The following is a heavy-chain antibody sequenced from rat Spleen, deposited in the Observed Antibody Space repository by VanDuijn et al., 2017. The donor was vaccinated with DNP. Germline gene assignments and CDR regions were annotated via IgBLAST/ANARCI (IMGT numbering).Heavy chain of an antibody. CDR2: ISYDGSNT. CDR3: ARPDY. J-gene: IGHJ2*01. Sequence: EVQLVETGGGLVQPGRSLKLSCAASGFTFRDYNMSWVRQAPKKGLEWVATISYDGSNTHYRASVTGRLTIPRDNAKSTLYLHMDSLRSEDTATYYCARPDYWGQGVMVTVSS. V-gene: IGHV5-7*01. CDR1: GFTFRDYN.